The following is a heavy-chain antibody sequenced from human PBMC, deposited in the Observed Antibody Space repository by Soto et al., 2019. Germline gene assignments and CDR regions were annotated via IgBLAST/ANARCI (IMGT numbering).Heavy chain of an antibody. Sequence: EVQLVESGGGLVQPGGSLRLSCAASGFTVSSNYMSWVRQAPGKGLEWVSVIYSGGSTYYAESVKGRFTISRDNSKKTLYLHMNSRGAEDTAVYYCATRAGVDYGEYFGLYWYFDLLGRGTLVTVSS. D-gene: IGHD4-17*01. CDR3: ATRAGVDYGEYFGLYWYFDL. J-gene: IGHJ2*01. CDR2: IYSGGST. CDR1: GFTVSSNY. V-gene: IGHV3-66*04.